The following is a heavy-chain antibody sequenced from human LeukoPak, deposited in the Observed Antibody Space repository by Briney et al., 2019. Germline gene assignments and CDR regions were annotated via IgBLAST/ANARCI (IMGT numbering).Heavy chain of an antibody. CDR2: IIPILGIA. Sequence: ASVKVSCKASGGTFSSYAISWVRQAPGRGLEWMGRIIPILGIANYAQKFQGRVTITADKSTSTAYMELSSLRSEDTAVYYCARDYYDSSGYLGYWGQGTLVTVSS. CDR1: GGTFSSYA. CDR3: ARDYYDSSGYLGY. D-gene: IGHD3-22*01. J-gene: IGHJ4*02. V-gene: IGHV1-69*04.